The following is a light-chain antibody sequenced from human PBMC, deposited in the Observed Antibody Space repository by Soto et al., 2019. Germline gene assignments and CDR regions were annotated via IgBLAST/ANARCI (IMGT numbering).Light chain of an antibody. CDR3: QVWAGTTDHWV. CDR2: DDS. CDR1: DIGIKT. Sequence: SYELTQPPSVSVAPGQTATITCGGADIGIKTVHWYQQKPGQAPLLVVHDDSDRPSGIPERFSGSNSDNTATLIISSVAAGDEADYYCQVWAGTTDHWVFGGGTKLTVL. V-gene: IGLV3-21*02. J-gene: IGLJ3*02.